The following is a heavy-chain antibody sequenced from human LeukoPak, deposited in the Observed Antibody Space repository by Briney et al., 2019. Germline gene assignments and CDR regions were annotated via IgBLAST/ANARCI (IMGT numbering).Heavy chain of an antibody. CDR1: GFTFSSYS. CDR3: ARRDPFDI. Sequence: GGSLRLSCAASGFTFSSYSMNWVRQAPGKGLEWVSSIGSSSSYIYYADSVKGRFTISRDNAKNSLYLQMNSLRAEDTAVYYCARRDPFDIWGQGTMVTVSS. J-gene: IGHJ3*02. CDR2: IGSSSSYI. V-gene: IGHV3-21*01.